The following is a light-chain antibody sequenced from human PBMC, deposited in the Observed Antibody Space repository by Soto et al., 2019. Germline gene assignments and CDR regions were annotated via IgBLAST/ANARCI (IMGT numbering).Light chain of an antibody. J-gene: IGLJ1*01. Sequence: QCVLTQPPSLSAAPGQKVTISCSGSISNIGGNSVSWYQQLPVTAPKLLIYDDNKRPSGIPDRFSGSKSGTSATLGITGFQTGDEADYYCGSWDSSLSAYVFGTGTKVT. CDR1: ISNIGGNS. CDR2: DDN. CDR3: GSWDSSLSAYV. V-gene: IGLV1-51*01.